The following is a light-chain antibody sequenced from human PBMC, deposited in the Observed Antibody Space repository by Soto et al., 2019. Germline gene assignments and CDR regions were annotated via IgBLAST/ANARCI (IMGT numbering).Light chain of an antibody. CDR2: GIS. CDR1: QSVTSNY. V-gene: IGKV3D-20*02. Sequence: EFVITQSPSTLSVSPGERATLSCRASQSVTSNYLACYQQKPGQAPRLLIYGISSRATGVPDRFSGSGSGTDFTLTISRLEPEDFAVYYCQQRSNFGQGTRLEIK. J-gene: IGKJ5*01. CDR3: QQRSN.